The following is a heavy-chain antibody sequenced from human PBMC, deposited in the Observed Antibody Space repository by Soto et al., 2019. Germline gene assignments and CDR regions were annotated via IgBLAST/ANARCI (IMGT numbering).Heavy chain of an antibody. CDR2: IYYTGST. D-gene: IGHD3-3*01. J-gene: IGHJ6*02. CDR3: AXSYPNTIFGVVPSRGLDV. CDR1: GGSISSNY. V-gene: IGHV4-59*01. Sequence: PSETLSLTCIVSGGSISSNYWSWIRQPPGKGLEWIGYIYYTGSTNFNPSLKNRVIISVDTSKNQFSLKLSSVTAADTAVNYCAXSYPNTIFGVVPSRGLDVWGQGTTVTVS.